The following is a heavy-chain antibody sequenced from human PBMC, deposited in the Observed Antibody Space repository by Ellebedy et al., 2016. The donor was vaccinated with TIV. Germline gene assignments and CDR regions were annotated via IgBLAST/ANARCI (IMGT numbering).Heavy chain of an antibody. V-gene: IGHV3-48*02. CDR3: ARDMAWGNERVNDAFDV. CDR1: GFTFSPYS. J-gene: IGHJ3*01. CDR2: ISGSGRTK. Sequence: GESLKISCAASGFTFSPYSMNWVRQAPGKGLEWVSYISGSGRTKEYADSVKGRFSISRDNAKDSLYLQMTSLSDDDTAVYYCARDMAWGNERVNDAFDVWGQGTMVTVSS. D-gene: IGHD7-27*01.